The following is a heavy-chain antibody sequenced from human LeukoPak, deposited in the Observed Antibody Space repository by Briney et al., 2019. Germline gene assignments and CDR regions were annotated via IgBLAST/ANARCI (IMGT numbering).Heavy chain of an antibody. Sequence: ASGKVSCKASGYTFTSYGISWVRQAPGQGLEWMGSISAYNGNRNHAQKLQGRVTMTTDTSTSTAYMELRSLRSDDTAVYYCARVDYVPSYYYYYMDVWGKGTTVTVSS. CDR1: GYTFTSYG. D-gene: IGHD4/OR15-4a*01. CDR2: ISAYNGNR. J-gene: IGHJ6*03. V-gene: IGHV1-18*01. CDR3: ARVDYVPSYYYYYMDV.